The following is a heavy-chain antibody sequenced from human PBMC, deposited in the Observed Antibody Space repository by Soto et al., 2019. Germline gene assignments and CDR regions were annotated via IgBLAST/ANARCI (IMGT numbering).Heavy chain of an antibody. J-gene: IGHJ4*02. CDR2: IYWDDDK. Sequence: GSGPTLVNPTQTLTLTCTFSGFSLSTSGVGVGWIRQPPGKALEWLALIYWDDDKRYSPSLKSRLTITKDTSKNQVVLTMTNMDPVDTATYDCAHTPYSQEYFDYWGQGNLVTVSS. D-gene: IGHD1-26*01. V-gene: IGHV2-5*02. CDR1: GFSLSTSGVG. CDR3: AHTPYSQEYFDY.